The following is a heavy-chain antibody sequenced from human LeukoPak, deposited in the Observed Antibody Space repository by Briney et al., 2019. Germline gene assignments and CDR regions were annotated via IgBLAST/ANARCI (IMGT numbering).Heavy chain of an antibody. CDR3: ARLPMVRGVIDY. CDR2: IYTSGST. J-gene: IGHJ4*02. CDR1: GGSISSYY. V-gene: IGHV4-4*07. D-gene: IGHD3-10*01. Sequence: SETLSLTCTVSGGSISSYYWSWIRQPAGKGLEWIGRIYTSGSTNYNPSLKSRVTISVDTSKNQFSLKLSSVTAADTAVYYCARLPMVRGVIDYWGQGTLVTVSS.